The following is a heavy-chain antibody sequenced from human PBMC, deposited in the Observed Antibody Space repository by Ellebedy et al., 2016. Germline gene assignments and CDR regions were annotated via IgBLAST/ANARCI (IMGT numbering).Heavy chain of an antibody. CDR2: TYYDSTWHH. J-gene: IGHJ2*01. CDR3: VRGGSWGSGWYFDL. V-gene: IGHV6-1*01. CDR1: GDSVSRKNTA. Sequence: SKTLSLTCAISGDSVSRKNTAWNWIRQSPSRGLEWLGRTYYDSTWHHHYPMSVNGRVTINPDTSNNQFSLQLHSVTPEDTAVYYCVRGGSWGSGWYFDLWGLGTLVTVSS. D-gene: IGHD7-27*01.